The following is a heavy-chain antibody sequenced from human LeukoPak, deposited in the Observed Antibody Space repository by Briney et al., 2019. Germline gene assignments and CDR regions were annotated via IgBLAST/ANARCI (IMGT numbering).Heavy chain of an antibody. D-gene: IGHD2-15*01. CDR1: GGTFISYA. V-gene: IGHV1-69*13. CDR3: ARTLSYSNFDY. J-gene: IGHJ4*02. CDR2: IIPIFGTA. Sequence: GASVKVSCKAPGGTFISYAISWVRQAPGQGLEWMGGIIPIFGTANYAQKFQGRVTITADESTSTAYMELSSLRSEDTAVYYCARTLSYSNFDYWGQGTLVTVSS.